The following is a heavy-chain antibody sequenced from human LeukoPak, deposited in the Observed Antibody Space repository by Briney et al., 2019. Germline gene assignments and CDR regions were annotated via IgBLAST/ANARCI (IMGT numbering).Heavy chain of an antibody. CDR3: AKDRTSDSSDYSAWDS. CDR1: GVTLSRSA. Sequence: ASVKVSCKASGVTLSRSAFSWVRQVPGQRLEWMGAIIPIFGTSNYAQKFQGRLTITAGESTSTAYMELSSLRSEDTAVYYCAKDRTSDSSDYSAWDSWGQGTLVTVSS. J-gene: IGHJ4*02. V-gene: IGHV1-69*13. D-gene: IGHD3-22*01. CDR2: IIPIFGTS.